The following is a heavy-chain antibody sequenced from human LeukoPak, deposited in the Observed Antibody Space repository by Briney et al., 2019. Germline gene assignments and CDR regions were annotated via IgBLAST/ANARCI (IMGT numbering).Heavy chain of an antibody. CDR3: ARVSPYYYYGMDV. CDR1: GFTFSSYE. J-gene: IGHJ6*02. Sequence: GGSLRLSCAASGFTFSSYEMNWVRQAPRKGLEWVSYISSSGSTIYYADSVKGRFTISRDNAKNSLYLQMNSLRAEDTAVYYCARVSPYYYYGMDVWGQGTTVTVSS. D-gene: IGHD3-3*02. V-gene: IGHV3-48*03. CDR2: ISSSGSTI.